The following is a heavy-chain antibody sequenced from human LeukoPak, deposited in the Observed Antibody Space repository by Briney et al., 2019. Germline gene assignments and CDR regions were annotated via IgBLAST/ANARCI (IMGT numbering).Heavy chain of an antibody. Sequence: PGGSLRLSCAASGFTFSSYSMNWVRQAPGKGLEWVSSISSSSSYIYYADSVKGRFTISRDNAKNSLYLQMNSLRAEDTAVYYCARDAPQDTAMVPFDYWGQGTLVTVSS. J-gene: IGHJ4*02. D-gene: IGHD5-18*01. CDR2: ISSSSSYI. CDR3: ARDAPQDTAMVPFDY. V-gene: IGHV3-21*01. CDR1: GFTFSSYS.